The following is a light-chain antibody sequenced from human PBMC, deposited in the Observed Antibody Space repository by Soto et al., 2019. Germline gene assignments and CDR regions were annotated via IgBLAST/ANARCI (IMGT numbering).Light chain of an antibody. Sequence: QSALTQPASVSGSPGQSFTIPCTGSSSDVGAYHSVSWYQQHPGKAPKLIIFDVSNRPSGVSNRFSGSKSGNTASLTISGLQAEDEVDYYCSSFTDTGTVMFGGGTKVTVL. CDR2: DVS. J-gene: IGLJ3*02. CDR1: SSDVGAYHS. V-gene: IGLV2-14*03. CDR3: SSFTDTGTVM.